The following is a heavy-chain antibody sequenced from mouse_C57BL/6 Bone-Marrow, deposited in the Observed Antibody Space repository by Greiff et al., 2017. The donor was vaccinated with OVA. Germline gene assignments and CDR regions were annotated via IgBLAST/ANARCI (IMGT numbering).Heavy chain of an antibody. CDR3: ARSRWFLYAMDY. J-gene: IGHJ4*01. CDR1: GYTFTNYW. Sequence: VQLVESGAELVRPGTSVKMSCKASGYTFTNYWIGWAKQRPGHGLEWIGDIYPGGGYTNYNEKFKGKATLTADKSSSTAYMQFSSLTSDDSAIYYCARSRWFLYAMDYWGQGTSVTVSS. CDR2: IYPGGGYT. V-gene: IGHV1-63*01. D-gene: IGHD2-3*01.